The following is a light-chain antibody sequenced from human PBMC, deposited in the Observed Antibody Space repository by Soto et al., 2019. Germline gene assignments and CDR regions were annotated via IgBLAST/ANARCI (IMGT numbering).Light chain of an antibody. Sequence: EIVMTQSPATLSVSPGERATLSCRASQSVSSNLAWYQQKPGQAPRLLIYGASTRPTGIPARFSGSGSGTEFTLTISSLQSEDFAVYYCQQYNNWPRRTFGQGTKLEIK. CDR1: QSVSSN. CDR3: QQYNNWPRRT. CDR2: GAS. J-gene: IGKJ2*02. V-gene: IGKV3-15*01.